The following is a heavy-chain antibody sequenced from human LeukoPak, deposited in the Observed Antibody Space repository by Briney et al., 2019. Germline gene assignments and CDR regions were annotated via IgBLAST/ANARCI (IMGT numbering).Heavy chain of an antibody. CDR2: IRYDGSNK. J-gene: IGHJ4*02. D-gene: IGHD3-22*01. V-gene: IGHV3-30*02. Sequence: PGGSLRLSCAASGFIFSTYGMHWVRQAPDKGLEWVTFIRYDGSNKFYADSVMGRFTISRDNFKNTLYLEMNSLRTDDTAVYYCARWMNYYDSSGYHWGQGTLVTVSS. CDR1: GFIFSTYG. CDR3: ARWMNYYDSSGYH.